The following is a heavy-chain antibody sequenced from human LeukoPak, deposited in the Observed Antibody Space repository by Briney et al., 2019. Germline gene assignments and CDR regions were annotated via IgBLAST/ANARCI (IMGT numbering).Heavy chain of an antibody. Sequence: GGSLRLSCAASGFTFDDYTMHWVRQAPGKGLEWVSLISWDGGDTYYADSVKGRFTISRDNSKNTLYLQMNSLRAEDTAVFYCAKDRDDYVWGSYLGAFDIWGQGTMVTVPS. J-gene: IGHJ3*02. V-gene: IGHV3-43*01. CDR1: GFTFDDYT. D-gene: IGHD3-16*01. CDR3: AKDRDDYVWGSYLGAFDI. CDR2: ISWDGGDT.